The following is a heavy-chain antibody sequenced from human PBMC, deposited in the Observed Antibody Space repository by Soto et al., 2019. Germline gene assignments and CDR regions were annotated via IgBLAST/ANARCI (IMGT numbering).Heavy chain of an antibody. CDR1: GFTFSSYS. J-gene: IGHJ6*02. CDR2: ISYDGRNK. CDR3: AKYHRYSSSWYPGNSYYYGMDV. Sequence: QVQLVESGGGVVQPGRSLRLSCAASGFTFSSYSMHWVRQAPGKGLEWVAVISYDGRNKYYADSVKGRFTISRDNSKNSLYLQMNSPRAEDTAVYYCAKYHRYSSSWYPGNSYYYGMDVWGQGTTVTVSS. V-gene: IGHV3-30*18. D-gene: IGHD6-13*01.